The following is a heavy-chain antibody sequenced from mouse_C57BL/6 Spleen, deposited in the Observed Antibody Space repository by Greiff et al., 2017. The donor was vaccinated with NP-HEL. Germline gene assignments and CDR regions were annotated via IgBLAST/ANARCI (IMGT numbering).Heavy chain of an antibody. CDR1: GYSFTDYN. D-gene: IGHD4-1*01. CDR3: ARGLLTGTDYYAMDY. J-gene: IGHJ4*01. CDR2: INPNYGTT. V-gene: IGHV1-39*01. Sequence: VQLQQSGPELVKPGASVKISCNASGYSFTDYNMNWVKQSNGKSLEWIGVINPNYGTTSYNQKFKGKATLTVDQSSSTAYMQLNSLTSEDSAVYYCARGLLTGTDYYAMDYWGQGTSVTVSS.